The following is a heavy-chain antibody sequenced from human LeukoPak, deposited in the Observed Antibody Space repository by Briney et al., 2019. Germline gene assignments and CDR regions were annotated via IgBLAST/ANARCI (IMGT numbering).Heavy chain of an antibody. Sequence: PGGSLRLSCAASGFTFTSYSMNWVRQAPEKGLEWVSTISGGGGSTYYADSVKGRFTISRDNSKNTQYLQVNSLRAEDTAVYYCAKGGKWDVTPFDYWGQGTLVTVSS. CDR1: GFTFTSYS. D-gene: IGHD1-26*01. J-gene: IGHJ4*02. CDR2: ISGGGGST. CDR3: AKGGKWDVTPFDY. V-gene: IGHV3-23*01.